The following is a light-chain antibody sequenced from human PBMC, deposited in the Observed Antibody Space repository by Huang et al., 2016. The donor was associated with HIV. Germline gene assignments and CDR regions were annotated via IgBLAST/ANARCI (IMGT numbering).Light chain of an antibody. V-gene: IGKV3-20*01. J-gene: IGKJ3*01. Sequence: EIVLTQSPGTLSLSPGESATLSFRASQSVTIQYLAWYQQKPGPSPRLLIYGASSRATGIPDRFSGSGSVTDFTLTISRLEPEDFAVYYCQQYDESPFNFGPGTKVDIK. CDR3: QQYDESPFN. CDR1: QSVTIQY. CDR2: GAS.